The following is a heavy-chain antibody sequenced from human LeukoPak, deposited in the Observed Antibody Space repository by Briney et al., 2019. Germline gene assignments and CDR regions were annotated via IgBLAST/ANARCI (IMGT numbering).Heavy chain of an antibody. D-gene: IGHD1-1*01. CDR2: INPESGDT. CDR3: VRERQGDNVRASDWFAP. J-gene: IGHJ5*02. Sequence: ASVKVSCKASGYTFTVYYIHWLRQAPGQGLEWMGRINPESGDTTFGPRFQGRVTMTRDTAISTTYMALSSLRSDDTGVYYCVRERQGDNVRASDWFAPWGQGTVVTVSS. CDR1: GYTFTVYY. V-gene: IGHV1-2*02.